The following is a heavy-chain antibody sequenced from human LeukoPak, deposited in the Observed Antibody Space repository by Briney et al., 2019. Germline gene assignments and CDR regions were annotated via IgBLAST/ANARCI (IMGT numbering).Heavy chain of an antibody. Sequence: GGSLRLSCAASGFTFSSYAMHWVRQAPGKGLEWVAVISYDGSNKYYADSVKGRFTISRDNSKNTLYLQMNSLRAEDTAVYYCARDLYSSGWYYFDYWGQGTLVTVSS. CDR1: GFTFSSYA. CDR2: ISYDGSNK. D-gene: IGHD6-19*01. CDR3: ARDLYSSGWYYFDY. J-gene: IGHJ4*02. V-gene: IGHV3-30-3*01.